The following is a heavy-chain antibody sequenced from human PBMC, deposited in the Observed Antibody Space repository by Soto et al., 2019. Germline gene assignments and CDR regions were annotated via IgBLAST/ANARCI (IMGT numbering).Heavy chain of an antibody. V-gene: IGHV3-33*01. CDR1: GFTFSSYG. CDR2: IWYDGSNK. D-gene: IGHD1-26*01. J-gene: IGHJ6*02. Sequence: QVQLVESGGGVVQPGRSLRLSCAASGFTFSSYGMHWVRQAPGKGLEWVAVIWYDGSNKYYADSVKGRFTISRDNSKNTLYLQMNSLRAEDTAVYYCAREWEDSGSYYYYYGMDVWGQGITVTVSS. CDR3: AREWEDSGSYYYYYGMDV.